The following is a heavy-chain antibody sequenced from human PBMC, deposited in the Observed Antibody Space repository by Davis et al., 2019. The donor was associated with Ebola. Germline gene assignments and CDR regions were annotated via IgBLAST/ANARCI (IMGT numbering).Heavy chain of an antibody. CDR3: ARSDSGGNWYFDL. D-gene: IGHD4-17*01. CDR1: GFAFDDFG. J-gene: IGHJ2*01. Sequence: PGGSLRLSCAASGFAFDDFGMSWVRQAPGRGLEWVAGINWNGASTGYAVSVKRRLTISRDNAKNSLYLQINSLRADDTALYLCARSDSGGNWYFDLWGRGTLVTVSS. V-gene: IGHV3-20*01. CDR2: INWNGAST.